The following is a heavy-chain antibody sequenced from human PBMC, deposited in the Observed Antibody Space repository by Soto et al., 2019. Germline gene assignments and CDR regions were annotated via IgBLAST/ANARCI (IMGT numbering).Heavy chain of an antibody. J-gene: IGHJ4*02. CDR3: ARSMHYSDGNNYSPFDY. CDR2: FYYTGST. CDR1: GGSVSSGNYY. D-gene: IGHD3-22*01. Sequence: QVQLQESGPGLVKPSETLSRTCTVSGGSVSSGNYYWRWIRQPPGKGVEWIGYFYYTGSTNYNPSLKSRVTISIDASKNQFSLRLSSVTAADTAVYYCARSMHYSDGNNYSPFDYWGQGTLVTVSS. V-gene: IGHV4-61*01.